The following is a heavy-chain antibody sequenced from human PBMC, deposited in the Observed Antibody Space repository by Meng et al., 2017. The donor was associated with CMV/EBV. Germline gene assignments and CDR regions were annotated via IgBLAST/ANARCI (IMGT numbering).Heavy chain of an antibody. CDR3: ARGRSIVVVVAATPFDY. Sequence: FSLDDYGMSWVRQPPGKGLEWVSGINWNGGRTGYADSVKGRFTISRDNAKNSLYLQMNSLRAEDTALYYCARGRSIVVVVAATPFDYWGQGTLVTVSS. J-gene: IGHJ4*02. V-gene: IGHV3-20*03. CDR1: FSLDDYG. CDR2: INWNGGRT. D-gene: IGHD2-15*01.